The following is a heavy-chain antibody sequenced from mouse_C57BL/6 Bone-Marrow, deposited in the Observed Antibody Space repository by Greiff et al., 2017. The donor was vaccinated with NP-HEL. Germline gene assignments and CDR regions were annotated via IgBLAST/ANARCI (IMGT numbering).Heavy chain of an antibody. V-gene: IGHV1-54*01. CDR1: GYAFTNYL. D-gene: IGHD2-3*01. CDR3: ARRGGYDGFDY. Sequence: VQLQQSGAELVRPGTSVKVSCKASGYAFTNYLIEWVKQRPGQGLEWIGVINPGSGGTNYNEKFKGKATLTADKSSSTAYMQLSSLTSEDSAVYFCARRGGYDGFDYWGQGTTLTVSS. J-gene: IGHJ2*01. CDR2: INPGSGGT.